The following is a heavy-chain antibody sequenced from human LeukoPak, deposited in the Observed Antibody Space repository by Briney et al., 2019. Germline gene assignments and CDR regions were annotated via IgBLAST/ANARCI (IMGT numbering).Heavy chain of an antibody. CDR1: GFTFSSYA. CDR3: ARDPEPDYYYYYYMDV. V-gene: IGHV3-23*01. Sequence: GGSLRLSCAASGFTFSSYAMSWVRQAPGKGLEWVSAISGSGGSTYYADSVKGRFTISRDNAKNSLYLQMNSLRAEDTAVYYCARDPEPDYYYYYYMDVWGKGTTVTVSS. CDR2: ISGSGGST. D-gene: IGHD1-14*01. J-gene: IGHJ6*03.